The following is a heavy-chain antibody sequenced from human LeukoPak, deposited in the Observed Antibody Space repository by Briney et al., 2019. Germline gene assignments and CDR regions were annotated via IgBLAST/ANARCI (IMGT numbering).Heavy chain of an antibody. CDR3: ARDLDSYCSGGSCYSDY. V-gene: IGHV3-21*01. Sequence: GGSLRLSCAASGFTLSSYTMNWFRQAPGKGLEWVSSISGSSSYIYYADSVKGRFTISRDNAKNSLYLQMNSLRAEDTAVYYCARDLDSYCSGGSCYSDYWGQGTLVTVSS. J-gene: IGHJ4*02. CDR1: GFTLSSYT. CDR2: ISGSSSYI. D-gene: IGHD2-15*01.